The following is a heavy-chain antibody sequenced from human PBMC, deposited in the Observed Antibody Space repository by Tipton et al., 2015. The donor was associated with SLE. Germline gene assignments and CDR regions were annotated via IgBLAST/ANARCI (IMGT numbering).Heavy chain of an antibody. J-gene: IGHJ3*02. CDR1: GGSLSGYH. CDR2: INSSGNT. CDR3: AREAWGHAFDI. V-gene: IGHV4-34*01. Sequence: TLSLTCTVSGGSLSGYHWSWIRQPPGKGLEWIGEINSSGNTNYNPSLKSRVTISVDTSKNQFSLKLSSVTAADTAVYYCAREAWGHAFDIWGQGTMVTVSS. D-gene: IGHD2-21*01.